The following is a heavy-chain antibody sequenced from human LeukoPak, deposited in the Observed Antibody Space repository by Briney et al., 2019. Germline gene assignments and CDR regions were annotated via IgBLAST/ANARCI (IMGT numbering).Heavy chain of an antibody. CDR1: GFTFSSYA. Sequence: PGGSLRLSCAASGFTFSSYAMSWVRQAPGKGLEWVSAISGSGGSTYYADSVKGRFAISRDNSKNTLYLQMNSLRAEDTAVYYCAKGGSSSNYYYMDVWGKGTTVTVSS. CDR2: ISGSGGST. CDR3: AKGGSSSNYYYMDV. D-gene: IGHD6-6*01. V-gene: IGHV3-23*01. J-gene: IGHJ6*03.